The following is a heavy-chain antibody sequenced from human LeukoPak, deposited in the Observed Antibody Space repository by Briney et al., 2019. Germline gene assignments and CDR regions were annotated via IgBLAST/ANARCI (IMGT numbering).Heavy chain of an antibody. J-gene: IGHJ3*02. V-gene: IGHV3-21*05. CDR1: GFTVSSNY. CDR3: ARGYSNYGYAFDI. CDR2: ITSSSIYI. D-gene: IGHD4-11*01. Sequence: GGSLRLSCAASGFTVSSNYMSWVRQAPGKGLEWVSYITSSSIYIYYGDSVKGRFTISRDNARNSLYLQMNSLRAEDTAVYYCARGYSNYGYAFDIWGQGTMVTVSS.